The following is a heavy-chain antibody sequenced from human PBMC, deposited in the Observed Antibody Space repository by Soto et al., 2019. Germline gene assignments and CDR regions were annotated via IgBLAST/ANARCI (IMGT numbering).Heavy chain of an antibody. V-gene: IGHV3-30*19. J-gene: IGHJ4*02. CDR1: GFTFNSFG. Sequence: QVHLVESGGGVVQPGMSLRLSCAASGFTFNSFGMHWVRQAPGKGLEWVAVTFHAGSQEYNADSVKGRFSISRDNSKNTLYPQMNRLRDEGTGVYFCARESDPTYCNTPRCPDDLECWGQGNLGTVSS. CDR2: TFHAGSQE. CDR3: ARESDPTYCNTPRCPDDLEC. D-gene: IGHD2-15*01.